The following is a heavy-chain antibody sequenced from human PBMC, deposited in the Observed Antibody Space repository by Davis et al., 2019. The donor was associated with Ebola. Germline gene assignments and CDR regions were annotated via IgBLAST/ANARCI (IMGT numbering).Heavy chain of an antibody. D-gene: IGHD6-6*01. J-gene: IGHJ6*02. CDR1: GGTFSSYA. V-gene: IGHV1-46*01. Sequence: ASVKVSCKASGGTFSSYAISWVRQAPGQGLEWMGIINPSGGSTSYAQKFQGRVTMTRDTSTSTVYMELRSLRSDDTAVYYCARDNGGSSPHYYYYYYGMDVWGQGTTVTVSS. CDR3: ARDNGGSSPHYYYYYYGMDV. CDR2: INPSGGST.